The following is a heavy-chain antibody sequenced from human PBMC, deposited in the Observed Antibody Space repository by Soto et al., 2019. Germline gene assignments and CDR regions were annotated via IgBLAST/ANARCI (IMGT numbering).Heavy chain of an antibody. CDR3: ARVSSGWYSGKGPYHFDY. CDR1: GGSISSYY. Sequence: QVQLQESGPGLVKPSETLSLTCTVSGGSISSYYWSWIRQPPGEGLEWIGYIFYSGSTNYNPSVKSRVTIAVDTSKIQFFLKLSSVTAADTAVYYCARVSSGWYSGKGPYHFDYWGQGTLVTVSS. V-gene: IGHV4-59*01. CDR2: IFYSGST. J-gene: IGHJ4*02. D-gene: IGHD6-19*01.